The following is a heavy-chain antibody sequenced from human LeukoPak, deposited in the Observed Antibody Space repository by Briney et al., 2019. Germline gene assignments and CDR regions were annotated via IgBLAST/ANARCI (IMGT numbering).Heavy chain of an antibody. CDR3: AKGDSSGFEDYFDY. CDR2: INAGNGNT. Sequence: ASVKVSCKASGYTFTSYAMHWVRQAPGQRLEWMGWINAGNGNTKYSQKFQGRVTITRDTSASTAYMELSSLRAEDTAVYYCAKGDSSGFEDYFDYWGQGTLVTVSS. J-gene: IGHJ4*02. V-gene: IGHV1-3*01. D-gene: IGHD3-22*01. CDR1: GYTFTSYA.